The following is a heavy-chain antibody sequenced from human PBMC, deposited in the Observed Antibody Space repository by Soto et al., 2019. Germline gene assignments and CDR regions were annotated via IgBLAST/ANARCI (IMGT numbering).Heavy chain of an antibody. J-gene: IGHJ4*02. CDR1: GYTFSSYH. CDR3: ARDLPPVDY. CDR2: ISAYNGNT. Sequence: QIQLVQSGAEVKKPGASVKVSCKASGYTFSSYHITWVRQAPGQGLEWMGWISAYNGNTNYAQNLQGRVTMTKDPSTSTAYMKLRSRRSDDTALYYCARDLPPVDYWGQGTLVTVSS. V-gene: IGHV1-18*01.